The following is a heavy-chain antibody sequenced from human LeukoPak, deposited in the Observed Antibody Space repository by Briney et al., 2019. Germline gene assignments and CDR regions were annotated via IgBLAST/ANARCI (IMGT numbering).Heavy chain of an antibody. CDR1: GYTFTSYG. CDR2: IIPIFGTA. V-gene: IGHV1-69*13. Sequence: SVKVSCKASGYTFTSYGVSWVRQAPGQGLEWMGGIIPIFGTANYAQKFQGRVTITADESTSTAYMELSSLRSEDTAVYYCARLAGMYYYDSSGPFDYWGQGTLVTVSS. J-gene: IGHJ4*02. CDR3: ARLAGMYYYDSSGPFDY. D-gene: IGHD3-22*01.